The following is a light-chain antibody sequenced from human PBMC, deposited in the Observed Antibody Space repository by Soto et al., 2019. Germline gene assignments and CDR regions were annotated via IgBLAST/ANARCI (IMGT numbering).Light chain of an antibody. CDR2: AAS. Sequence: DIQMTQSPSSLSASVGDRVTISCRASQSITNYLNWYQQIPGKAPKLLIYAASSLQRGVPSRFSGSGSGTDFTLIISSLQPEDFETYFCQQSYRTPPTFGQGTRVEIQ. J-gene: IGKJ1*01. V-gene: IGKV1-39*01. CDR3: QQSYRTPPT. CDR1: QSITNY.